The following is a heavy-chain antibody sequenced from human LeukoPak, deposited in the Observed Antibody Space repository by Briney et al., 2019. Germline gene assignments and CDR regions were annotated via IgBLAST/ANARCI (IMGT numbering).Heavy chain of an antibody. CDR1: GYRFTSNW. V-gene: IGHV5-51*01. CDR2: IYPGDSDT. J-gene: IGHJ4*02. D-gene: IGHD4-23*01. Sequence: HGESLKISCKGSGYRFTSNWIGWVGPMPGKGLEWMGIIYPGDSDTRYSPSFQGQVTISADKSISTAYLQWSSLNAADTAMYYCARRYGGNIDYWGQGTLVTVSS. CDR3: ARRYGGNIDY.